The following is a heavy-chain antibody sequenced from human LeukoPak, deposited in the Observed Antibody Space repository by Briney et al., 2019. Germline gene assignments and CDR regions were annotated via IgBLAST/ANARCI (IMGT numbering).Heavy chain of an antibody. J-gene: IGHJ4*02. CDR2: INHSGST. CDR1: GGSFSGYY. V-gene: IGHV4-34*01. CDR3: ARHTRIEYSSLGGFDY. Sequence: SETLSLTCAVYGGSFSGYYWSWIRQPPGKGLEWIGEINHSGSTNYNPSLKSRVTISVDTSKNQFSLKLSSVTAADTAVYYCARHTRIEYSSLGGFDYWGQGTLVTVSS. D-gene: IGHD6-6*01.